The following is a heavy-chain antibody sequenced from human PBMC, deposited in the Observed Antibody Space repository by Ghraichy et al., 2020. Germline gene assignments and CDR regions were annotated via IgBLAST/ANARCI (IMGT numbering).Heavy chain of an antibody. J-gene: IGHJ4*02. D-gene: IGHD5-18*01. CDR3: ARAQRGYSYGYPGY. CDR2: IKQDGSEK. Sequence: LSLTCAASGFTFSSYWMSWVRQAPGKGLEWVANIKQDGSEKYYVDSVKGRFTISRDNAKNSLYLQMNSLRAEDTAVYYCARAQRGYSYGYPGYWGQGTLVTVSS. V-gene: IGHV3-7*01. CDR1: GFTFSSYW.